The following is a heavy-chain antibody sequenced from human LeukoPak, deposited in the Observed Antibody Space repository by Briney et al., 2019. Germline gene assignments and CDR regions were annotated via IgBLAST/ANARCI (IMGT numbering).Heavy chain of an antibody. CDR2: IYYSGST. Sequence: SESLSLTCTVSGASVSSYYRSWIRQPPGKGLEWIGYIYYSGSTNYHPSLKSRVTISVDTSKNQFSLKLSSVTAADTAVYYCARDSDHYGDYEEVWFDPWGEGTLVTVSS. V-gene: IGHV4-59*02. CDR3: ARDSDHYGDYEEVWFDP. D-gene: IGHD4-17*01. J-gene: IGHJ5*02. CDR1: GASVSSYY.